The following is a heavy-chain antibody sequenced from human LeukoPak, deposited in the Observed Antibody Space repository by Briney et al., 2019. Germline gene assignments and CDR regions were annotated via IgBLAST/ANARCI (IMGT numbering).Heavy chain of an antibody. J-gene: IGHJ4*02. Sequence: GGSLRLSCAASGFTFSSYSMNWVRQAPGKGLEWVSYISSSSSTIYYADSVKGRSTISRDNAKNSLYLQMNSLRAEDTAVYYCASGSYSRPFDYWGQGTLVTVSS. CDR3: ASGSYSRPFDY. D-gene: IGHD1-26*01. CDR2: ISSSSSTI. CDR1: GFTFSSYS. V-gene: IGHV3-48*01.